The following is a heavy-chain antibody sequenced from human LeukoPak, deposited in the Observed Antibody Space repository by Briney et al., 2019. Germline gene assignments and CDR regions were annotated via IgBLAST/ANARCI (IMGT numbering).Heavy chain of an antibody. J-gene: IGHJ4*02. CDR3: ARKNPGSGSYYFDY. CDR1: GFTFSSYG. CDR2: IGGSSGTT. V-gene: IGHV3-48*01. Sequence: GGSLRLSCAASGFTFSSYGMNWVRQAPGKGLEWVSYIGGSSGTTYYADSVKGRFTISRDNAETSLYLQMNSLRAEDTAVYYCARKNPGSGSYYFDYWGQGTLVTVSS. D-gene: IGHD3-10*01.